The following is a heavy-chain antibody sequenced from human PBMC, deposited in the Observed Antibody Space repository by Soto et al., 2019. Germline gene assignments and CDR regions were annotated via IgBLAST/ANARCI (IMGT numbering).Heavy chain of an antibody. J-gene: IGHJ4*02. D-gene: IGHD3-10*01. CDR2: FRTSGDGGTT. CDR3: AKKVNSGPGSQYFDY. CDR1: GFTLSSYS. V-gene: IGHV3-23*01. Sequence: PGGSLRLSCAASGFTLSSYSMSWVRQAPGKGLEWVSGFRTSGDGGTTYYADSVKGRFTISRDNSKNMLFLQMNSLRAEDTAIYYCAKKVNSGPGSQYFDYWGQGTLVTVSS.